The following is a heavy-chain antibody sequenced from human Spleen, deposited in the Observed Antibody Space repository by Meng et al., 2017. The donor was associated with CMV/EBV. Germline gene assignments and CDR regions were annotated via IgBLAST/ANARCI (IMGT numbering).Heavy chain of an antibody. CDR1: GYTFTNYD. CDR3: ARGYCSGGGFNAFDI. Sequence: ASVKVSCKASGYTFTNYDINWVRQATGQGLEWMGWMNPKTGNTGYAQKFQGRVTITRKTSITTAYMELSSLRSEDTAIYYCARGYCSGGGFNAFDIWGQETMVTVSS. J-gene: IGHJ3*02. CDR2: MNPKTGNT. D-gene: IGHD2-15*01. V-gene: IGHV1-8*03.